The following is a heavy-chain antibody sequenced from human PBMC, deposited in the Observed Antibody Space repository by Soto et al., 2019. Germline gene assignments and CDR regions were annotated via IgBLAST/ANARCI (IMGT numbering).Heavy chain of an antibody. CDR3: ARSSTGTNYYYYMDV. J-gene: IGHJ6*03. CDR2: IYHSGST. CDR1: SGSISSSNW. D-gene: IGHD4-17*01. V-gene: IGHV4-4*02. Sequence: PSETLSLTCAVSSGSISSSNWWSWVRQPPGKGLEWIGEIYHSGSTNSNPSLKSRVTISVDKSKNQFSLNLSSVTAADTAVYYCARSSTGTNYYYYMDVWGKGTTVTVSS.